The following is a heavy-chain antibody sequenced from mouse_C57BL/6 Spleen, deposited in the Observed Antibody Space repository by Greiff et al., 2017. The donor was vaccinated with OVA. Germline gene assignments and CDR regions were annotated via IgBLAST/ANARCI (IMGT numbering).Heavy chain of an antibody. CDR3: ARGDYPYYAMDY. D-gene: IGHD2-4*01. CDR2: ISYRGST. V-gene: IGHV3-1*01. J-gene: IGHJ4*01. CDR1: GYSITSGYD. Sequence: EVQRVESGPGMVKPSQSLSLTCTVTGYSITSGYDWHWIRHFPGNKLEWMGYISYRGSTNYNPSLKSRISITHDTSKNHFFLKLNSVTTEDTATYYCARGDYPYYAMDYWGQGTSVTVSS.